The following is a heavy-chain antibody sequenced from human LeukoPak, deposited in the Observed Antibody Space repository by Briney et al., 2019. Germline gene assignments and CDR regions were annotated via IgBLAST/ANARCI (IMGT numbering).Heavy chain of an antibody. Sequence: SVKVSCKASGGTFSSYAISWVRQAPGQGLEWMGGIIPIFGTASYAQKFQGRVTITADESTSTAYMELSSLRSEDTAVYYCARGKGFNIAAAGTYYYYYYGMDVWGQGTTVTVSS. V-gene: IGHV1-69*13. CDR1: GGTFSSYA. CDR2: IIPIFGTA. J-gene: IGHJ6*02. D-gene: IGHD6-13*01. CDR3: ARGKGFNIAAAGTYYYYYYGMDV.